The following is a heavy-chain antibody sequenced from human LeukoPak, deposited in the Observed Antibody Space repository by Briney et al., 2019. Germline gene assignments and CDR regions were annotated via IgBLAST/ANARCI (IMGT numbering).Heavy chain of an antibody. CDR2: ISYDGSNK. CDR3: ARHVGDHVIDY. CDR1: GFTFSSYG. Sequence: GRSLRLSCAASGFTFSSYGMHWVRQAPGKGLEWVAVISYDGSNKYYADSVKGRFTISRDNSKNTLYLQMNSLRAEDTAVYYCARHVGDHVIDYWGQGTLVTVSS. D-gene: IGHD1-14*01. V-gene: IGHV3-30*03. J-gene: IGHJ4*02.